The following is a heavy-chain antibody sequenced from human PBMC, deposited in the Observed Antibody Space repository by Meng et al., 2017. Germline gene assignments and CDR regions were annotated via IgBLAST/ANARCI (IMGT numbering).Heavy chain of an antibody. J-gene: IGHJ4*02. D-gene: IGHD4-17*01. CDR1: GGSFSGYY. CDR2: INHSGST. V-gene: IGHV4-34*01. CDR3: ARSHSVTIVAFDY. Sequence: VPLQAGGACLLKPSGARPLTCAVYGGSFSGYYWSWIRQSPGKGLEWIGEINHSGSTNYNPSLKSRVTMSLDTSKNQFSLRLSSVTAADTAVYYCARSHSVTIVAFDYWGQGTLVTVSS.